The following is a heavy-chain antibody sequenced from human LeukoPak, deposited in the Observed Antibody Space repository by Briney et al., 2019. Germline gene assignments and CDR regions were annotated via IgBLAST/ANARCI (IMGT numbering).Heavy chain of an antibody. V-gene: IGHV1-18*01. J-gene: IGHJ4*02. CDR2: ISAYNGNT. Sequence: GASVKVSCKASGYTFTSYGISWVRQAPGQGLEWMGWISAYNGNTNYAQELQGRVTMTTDTSTSTAYMELRSLRSDDTAVYYCARSVDYGDYDSEFDYWGQGTLVTVSS. D-gene: IGHD4-17*01. CDR1: GYTFTSYG. CDR3: ARSVDYGDYDSEFDY.